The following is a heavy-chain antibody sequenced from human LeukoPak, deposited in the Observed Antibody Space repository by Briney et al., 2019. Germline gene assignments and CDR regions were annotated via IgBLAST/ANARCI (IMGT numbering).Heavy chain of an antibody. D-gene: IGHD3-10*02. CDR2: ISSSGSTI. Sequence: GGSLRLSCAASGFTFSSYSMNWVRQAPGKGLEWVSYISSSGSTIYYADSVKGRFTISRDNAKNSLYLQMNSLRAEDTAVYYCAELGITMIGGVWGKGTTVTIFS. V-gene: IGHV3-48*04. CDR3: AELGITMIGGV. CDR1: GFTFSSYS. J-gene: IGHJ6*04.